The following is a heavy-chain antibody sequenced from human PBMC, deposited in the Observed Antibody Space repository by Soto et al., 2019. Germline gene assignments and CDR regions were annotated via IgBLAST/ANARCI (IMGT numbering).Heavy chain of an antibody. Sequence: QVQLQQWGAGLLKPSETLSLTCAVYGGSFSGYYWSWIRQPPGKGLEWIGEINHSGSTNYNPSLKSRVTMSVDTSKNQFSLKLNSVTAVDTAVYYCARRYSSGWYHFDYWGQGTLVIVSS. CDR3: ARRYSSGWYHFDY. J-gene: IGHJ4*02. CDR2: INHSGST. CDR1: GGSFSGYY. D-gene: IGHD6-19*01. V-gene: IGHV4-34*01.